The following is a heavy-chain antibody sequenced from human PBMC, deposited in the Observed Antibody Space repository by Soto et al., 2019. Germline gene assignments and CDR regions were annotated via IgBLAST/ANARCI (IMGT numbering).Heavy chain of an antibody. CDR2: INPGNGNT. D-gene: IGHD3-22*01. Sequence: GASVKVSCKASGYTFTSYGINWVRQAPGRGLEWVGWINPGNGNTKYSQQFQGRVIIDRDTSASTAYMELSSLRPEDTAVYYCARGGYFDSSNYLGYWGLGTLVTVSS. CDR3: ARGGYFDSSNYLGY. CDR1: GYTFTSYG. V-gene: IGHV1-3*01. J-gene: IGHJ4*02.